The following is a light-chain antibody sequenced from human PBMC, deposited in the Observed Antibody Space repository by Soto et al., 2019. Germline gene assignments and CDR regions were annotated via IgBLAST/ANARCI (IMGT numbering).Light chain of an antibody. CDR1: QSVSSN. CDR2: AAS. V-gene: IGKV3-15*01. J-gene: IGKJ4*01. Sequence: EIVMTQSPATLSVSPGEGATLSCRASQSVSSNLAWYQQKPGQAPRLRIYAASTRATGIPARCRGSGSGTEFTLTITSLQSEDFAVYYCQQYNNWPPLTFGGGTKVEIK. CDR3: QQYNNWPPLT.